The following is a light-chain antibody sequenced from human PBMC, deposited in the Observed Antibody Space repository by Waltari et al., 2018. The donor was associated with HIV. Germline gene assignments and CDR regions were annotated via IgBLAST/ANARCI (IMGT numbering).Light chain of an antibody. J-gene: IGLJ2*01. CDR1: KLSDQY. CDR2: KDT. V-gene: IGLV3-25*03. CDR3: QSSDNGGTYVV. Sequence: YELTQPPSVSVSPGQTARITCRGPKLSDQYVYWYQQKSGQAPVLVIYKDTERPSGIPGRFSGSTSGTTVTLIISGVQAEDEADYYCQSSDNGGTYVVFGGGTKLTVL.